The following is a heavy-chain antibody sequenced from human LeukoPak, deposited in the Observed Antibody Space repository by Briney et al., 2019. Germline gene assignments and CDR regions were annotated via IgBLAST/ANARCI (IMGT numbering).Heavy chain of an antibody. J-gene: IGHJ3*02. V-gene: IGHV4-61*02. CDR3: ARDLITRAAFDI. CDR1: GGSISSGSYY. D-gene: IGHD3-16*01. CDR2: IYTSGST. Sequence: PSQTLSLTCTVSGGSISSGSYYWSWIRQPAGKGLEWIGRIYTSGSTNYNPSLKSRVTISVDTSKNQFSLKLSSVTAADTAVYYWARDLITRAAFDIWGQGTMVTVSS.